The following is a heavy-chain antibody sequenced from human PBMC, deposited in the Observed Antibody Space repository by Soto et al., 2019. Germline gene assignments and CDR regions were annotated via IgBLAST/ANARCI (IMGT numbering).Heavy chain of an antibody. D-gene: IGHD2-8*02. J-gene: IGHJ5*02. CDR2: ISGYTGKA. V-gene: IGHV1-18*01. Sequence: QVQLVQSGAEVKKPGASVNVSCKTSGYSFSNSGINWVRQAPGQGLGWLGWISGYTGKALYAREFQGRLTMTTDTSASTAYMELRSLKSDDTAVYFCARGGVVVVRPDSSFLVGNWFDPWGQGTLVTVSS. CDR1: GYSFSNSG. CDR3: ARGGVVVVRPDSSFLVGNWFDP.